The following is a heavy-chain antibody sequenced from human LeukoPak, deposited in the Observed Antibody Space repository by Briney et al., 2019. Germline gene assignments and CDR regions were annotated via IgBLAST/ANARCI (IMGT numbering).Heavy chain of an antibody. V-gene: IGHV1-69*05. J-gene: IGHJ6*03. CDR1: GGTFSSCS. CDR2: IMPLFNTA. Sequence: SVKVSCKASGGTFSSCSITWVRQAPGQGLEWMGGIMPLFNTANYAQQFQGRVTITTGESTSTAYMELSSLRFEDTAMYYCARVDRYHYYLDVWGKGTTVTVSS. CDR3: ARVDRYHYYLDV.